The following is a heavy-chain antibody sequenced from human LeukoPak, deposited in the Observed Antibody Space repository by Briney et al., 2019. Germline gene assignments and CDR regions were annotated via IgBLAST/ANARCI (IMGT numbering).Heavy chain of an antibody. CDR1: GYMFAVFG. CDR3: ARDRYDVGVAFDF. Sequence: GASEKVSCKASGYMFAVFGITWVRQAPGQGLEWMGSIRVHNGDTNYAQKFQGRLTMTTDTSATTAYMELRSLKSDDTAVYYCARDRYDVGVAFDFWGQGTMVTVSS. CDR2: IRVHNGDT. V-gene: IGHV1-18*01. J-gene: IGHJ3*01. D-gene: IGHD3-9*01.